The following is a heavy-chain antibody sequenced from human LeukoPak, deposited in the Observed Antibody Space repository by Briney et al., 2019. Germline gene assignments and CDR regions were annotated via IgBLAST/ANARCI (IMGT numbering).Heavy chain of an antibody. CDR2: FYASGST. CDR3: AAKGNGYTGIYVFAH. CDR1: GFTFSTYA. Sequence: GGSLRLSCVASGFTFSTYAMSWVRQAPGKGLEWVSVFYASGSTYYTDSVKGRFTISRDISKNSLHLQMNSLRPEDTAVYYCAAKGNGYTGIYVFAHWGQGTLVTVSS. D-gene: IGHD5-12*01. J-gene: IGHJ4*02. V-gene: IGHV3-66*01.